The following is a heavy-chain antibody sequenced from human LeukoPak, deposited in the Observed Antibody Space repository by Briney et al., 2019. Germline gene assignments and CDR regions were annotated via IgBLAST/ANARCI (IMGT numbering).Heavy chain of an antibody. CDR1: GGSISSGDYY. Sequence: SETLSLTCTVSGGSISSGDYYWSWIRQPPGKGLEWIGYIYYSGSTYYNPSLKSRVTISVDTSKNQFSLKLSSVTAADTAVYYCARGSGGVRGVIHDYWGQGTLVTVSS. V-gene: IGHV4-30-4*02. J-gene: IGHJ4*02. CDR3: ARGSGGVRGVIHDY. CDR2: IYYSGST. D-gene: IGHD3-10*01.